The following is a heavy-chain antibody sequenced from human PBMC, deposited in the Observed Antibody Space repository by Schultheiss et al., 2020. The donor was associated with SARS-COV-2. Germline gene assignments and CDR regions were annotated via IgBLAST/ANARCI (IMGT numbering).Heavy chain of an antibody. CDR1: RYIFTNYW. CDR3: ARQARWEGDVFDI. V-gene: IGHV5-51*01. J-gene: IGHJ3*02. CDR2: IYPGDSDT. D-gene: IGHD1-26*01. Sequence: GGSLRLSCKVSRYIFTNYWIGWVRQMPGKGLDWMGIIYPGDSDTRYSPSFQGQVTISADKSISAAYLQWSSLKASDTAMYYCARQARWEGDVFDIWGQGTMVTVSS.